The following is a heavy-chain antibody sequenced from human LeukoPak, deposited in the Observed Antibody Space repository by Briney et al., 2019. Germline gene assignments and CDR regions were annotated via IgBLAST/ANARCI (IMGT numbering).Heavy chain of an antibody. D-gene: IGHD6-19*01. J-gene: IGHJ4*02. Sequence: SETLSLTCTVSGDSVSSDSYYWSWIRQPPGKGLEWIGEINHSGSTNYNPSLKSRVTISVDTSKNQFSLKLSSVTAADTAVYYCARPYDSSGWSAFDYWGQGTLVTVSS. CDR3: ARPYDSSGWSAFDY. CDR1: GDSVSSDSYY. CDR2: INHSGST. V-gene: IGHV4-39*07.